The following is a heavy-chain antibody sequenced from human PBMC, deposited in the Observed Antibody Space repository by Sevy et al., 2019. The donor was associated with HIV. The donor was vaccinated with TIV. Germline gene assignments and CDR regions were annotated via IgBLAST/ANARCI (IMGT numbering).Heavy chain of an antibody. CDR3: AREAPATPNYYYYGMDV. J-gene: IGHJ6*02. Sequence: GGSLRLSCAASGFTFSSYWMSWVRQAPGKGLEWVANIKQDGSEKYYVDSVKGRFTISRDNAKNSLYLQMNSLRAEDTAMYYCAREAPATPNYYYYGMDVWGQGTTVTVSS. V-gene: IGHV3-7*03. D-gene: IGHD2-15*01. CDR1: GFTFSSYW. CDR2: IKQDGSEK.